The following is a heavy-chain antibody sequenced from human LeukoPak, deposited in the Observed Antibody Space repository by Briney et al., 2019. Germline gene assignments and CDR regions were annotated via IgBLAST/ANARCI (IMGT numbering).Heavy chain of an antibody. CDR1: GYTFTSYG. D-gene: IGHD3-22*01. CDR3: ARDRGVRHYYDSSGYPV. Sequence: ASVKVSCKASGYTFTSYGISWARQAPGQGLEWMGWISAYNGNTNYAQKLQGRVTMTTDTSTSTAYMELRSLRSDDTAVYYCARDRGVRHYYDSSGYPVWGQGTLVTVSS. J-gene: IGHJ4*02. CDR2: ISAYNGNT. V-gene: IGHV1-18*01.